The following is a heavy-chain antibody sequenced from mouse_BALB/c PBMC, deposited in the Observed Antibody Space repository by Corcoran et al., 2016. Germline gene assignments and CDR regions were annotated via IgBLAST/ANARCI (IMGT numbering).Heavy chain of an antibody. Sequence: QIQLVQSGPELKKPGETVKISCKASGYTFTNYGMNWVKQAPGKGLKWMGWINTYTGEPTYADDFKGRFAFSLETSASTAYLQINNLKNDDTSTYFWAREPYAMYYWGQGTSVTVS. CDR2: INTYTGEP. CDR3: AREPYAMYY. J-gene: IGHJ4*01. V-gene: IGHV9-3-1*01. CDR1: GYTFTNYG.